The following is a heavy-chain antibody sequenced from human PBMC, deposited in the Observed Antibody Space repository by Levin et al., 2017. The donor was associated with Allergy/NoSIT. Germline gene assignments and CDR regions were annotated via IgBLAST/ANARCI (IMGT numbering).Heavy chain of an antibody. V-gene: IGHV4-31*03. CDR3: ARAEGSSDAFDI. CDR2: IYYSGST. J-gene: IGHJ3*02. D-gene: IGHD1-26*01. CDR1: GGSISSGGYY. Sequence: SETLSLTCTVSGGSISSGGYYWSWIRQHPGKGLEWIGYIYYSGSTYYNPSLKSRVTISVDTSKNQFSLKLSSVTAADTAVYYCARAEGSSDAFDIWGQGTMVTVSS.